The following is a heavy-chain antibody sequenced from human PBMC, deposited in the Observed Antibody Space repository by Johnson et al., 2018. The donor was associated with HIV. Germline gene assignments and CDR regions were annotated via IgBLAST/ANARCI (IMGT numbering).Heavy chain of an antibody. CDR3: ARGGVVTAIPHAFDI. J-gene: IGHJ3*02. CDR2: IPWNGAGT. CDR1: GFTFDDYG. Sequence: VQVVESGGGLVQPGGSLRLSCEASGFTFDDYGLAWVRQAPGTGLEWGSGIPWNGAGTGYADSVTGRFTISRDNSKNTLDLQMNSRRAEDTAVDSCARGGVVTAIPHAFDIWGQVTMVTVSS. V-gene: IGHV3-20*04. D-gene: IGHD2-21*02.